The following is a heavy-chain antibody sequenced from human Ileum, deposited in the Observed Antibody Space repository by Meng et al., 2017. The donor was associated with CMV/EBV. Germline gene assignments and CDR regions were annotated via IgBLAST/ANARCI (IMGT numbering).Heavy chain of an antibody. CDR1: GGSISSSSYY. V-gene: IGHV4-39*07. CDR2: IYYSGST. D-gene: IGHD1-1*01. CDR3: ARGGRSEYRMSYNWFDP. J-gene: IGHJ5*02. Sequence: SETLSLTCTVSGGSISSSSYYWGWIRQPPGKGLEWIGSIYYSGSTYYNPSLKSRVTISVDTSKNQFSLKLSSVTAADTAVYYCARGGRSEYRMSYNWFDPWGQGTLVTVSS.